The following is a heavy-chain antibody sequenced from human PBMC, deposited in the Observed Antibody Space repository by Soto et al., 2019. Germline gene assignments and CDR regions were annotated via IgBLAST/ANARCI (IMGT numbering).Heavy chain of an antibody. CDR2: ISYDGGNK. D-gene: IGHD3-10*01. V-gene: IGHV3-30*18. CDR1: GFTFTSYG. Sequence: QVQLVESGGGVVQPGRSLRLSCAASGFTFTSYGMHWVRQAPGKGLEWVAVISYDGGNKDYADSVKGRFTISRDKSKNTLYLQMNSLRAEDTAGYYCAKDRRVRGFNGMDVWGQGTTVTVSS. J-gene: IGHJ6*02. CDR3: AKDRRVRGFNGMDV.